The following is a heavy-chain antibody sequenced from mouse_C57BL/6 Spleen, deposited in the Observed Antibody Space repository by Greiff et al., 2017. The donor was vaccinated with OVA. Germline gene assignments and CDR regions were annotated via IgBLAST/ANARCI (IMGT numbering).Heavy chain of an antibody. D-gene: IGHD3-2*02. CDR1: GYTFTDYY. Sequence: EVKLQESGPVLVKPGASVKMSCKASGYTFTDYYMNWVKQSHGKSLEWIGVINPYNGGTSYNQKFKGKATLTVDKSSSTAYMGLNSLTSEDSAVYYCARGLRLRYFDYWGQGTTLTVSS. CDR3: ARGLRLRYFDY. V-gene: IGHV1-19*01. J-gene: IGHJ2*01. CDR2: INPYNGGT.